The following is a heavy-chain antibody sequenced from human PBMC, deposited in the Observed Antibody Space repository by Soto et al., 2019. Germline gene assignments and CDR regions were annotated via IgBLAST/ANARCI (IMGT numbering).Heavy chain of an antibody. J-gene: IGHJ4*02. CDR3: ARDPREYYFDY. V-gene: IGHV3-48*04. CDR2: ISSSGSTI. CDR1: GFTFSNYG. Sequence: GGSLRLSCAASGFTFSNYGFHWVRQAPGKGLEWVSYISSSGSTIYYADSVKGRFTISRDNAKNSLYLQMNSLRAEDTAVYYCARDPREYYFDYWGQGTLVTVSS.